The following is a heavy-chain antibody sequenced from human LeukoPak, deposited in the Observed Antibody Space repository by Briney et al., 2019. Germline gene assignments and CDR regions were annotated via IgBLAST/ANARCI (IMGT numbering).Heavy chain of an antibody. Sequence: GGSLRLSRVASGFTFSDYGMHWVRQAPGKGLEWLAFLRYDGLKEYYADSVKGRFTISRANSKNTLYLQMNGLRGEDTAVYHCAKTGFQHGDYYYYMDVWGTGTTVTVSS. CDR3: AKTGFQHGDYYYYMDV. D-gene: IGHD1-14*01. CDR2: LRYDGLKE. V-gene: IGHV3-30*02. J-gene: IGHJ6*03. CDR1: GFTFSDYG.